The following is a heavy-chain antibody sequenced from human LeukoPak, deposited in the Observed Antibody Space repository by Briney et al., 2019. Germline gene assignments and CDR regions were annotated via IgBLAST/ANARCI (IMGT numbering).Heavy chain of an antibody. CDR2: IKHDGSEK. CDR3: AKSSTARAGDDL. CDR1: GFTFSSYW. J-gene: IGHJ5*02. V-gene: IGHV3-7*01. Sequence: GGSLRLSCAASGFTFSSYWMSWVRQAPGKGLEWVANIKHDGSEKYYVDSVKGRFTISRDNAKNSLYLQMNSRRAEDTAVYYCAKSSTARAGDDLWGQGTLVTVSS. D-gene: IGHD3-16*01.